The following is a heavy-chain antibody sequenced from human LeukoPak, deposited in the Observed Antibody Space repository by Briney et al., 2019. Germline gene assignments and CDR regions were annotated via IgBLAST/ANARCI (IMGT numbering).Heavy chain of an antibody. V-gene: IGHV3-30*02. J-gene: IGHJ4*02. CDR1: GFTFSNYG. D-gene: IGHD2-15*01. CDR2: IWYDETNK. Sequence: GGSLRLSCAASGFTFSNYGVHWVRQAPGKGLEWVAVIWYDETNKYYADSVKGRFTISRDNFKNTLYLQMDSLRADDTAVYYCAKDRALGYCSGGSCYWHYFDYWGQGTLVTVSS. CDR3: AKDRALGYCSGGSCYWHYFDY.